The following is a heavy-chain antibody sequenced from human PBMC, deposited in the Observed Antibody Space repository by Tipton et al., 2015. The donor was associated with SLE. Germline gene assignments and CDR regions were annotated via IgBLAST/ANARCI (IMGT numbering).Heavy chain of an antibody. CDR1: EFTFSNDE. J-gene: IGHJ4*02. CDR2: ISYCGSII. Sequence: SLRLSCEASEFTFSNDEMNWVRQAPGKGLEWVSYISYCGSIIHYADSVKGRFTVSRDNAKKSVYLQMNRLRAEDTAVYYCASPSGQDWGQGTLVTVSS. CDR3: ASPSGQD. V-gene: IGHV3-48*03.